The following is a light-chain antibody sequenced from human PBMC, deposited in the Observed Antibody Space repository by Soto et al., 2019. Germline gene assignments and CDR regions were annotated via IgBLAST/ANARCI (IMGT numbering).Light chain of an antibody. J-gene: IGKJ1*01. CDR2: GAS. CDR3: QQYGSSPVT. Sequence: NVLTQSPGPLSFSPGGKATLSCRASQSVSSSYLAWYQQKPGQAPRLLIYGASSRATGIPDRFSGSGSGTDFTLTISRLEPEDFAVYYCQQYGSSPVTLGQGT. CDR1: QSVSSSY. V-gene: IGKV3-20*01.